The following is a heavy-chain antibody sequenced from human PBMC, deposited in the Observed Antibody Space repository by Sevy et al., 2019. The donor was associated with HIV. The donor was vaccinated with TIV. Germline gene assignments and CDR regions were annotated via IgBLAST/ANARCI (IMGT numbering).Heavy chain of an antibody. CDR2: LNPGNGNT. V-gene: IGHV1-3*01. Sequence: ASVKVSCKASGYTFNTFTIHWLRQAPGQSLVWMGWLNPGNGNTKSAQHFRGRVTITRDTSARTAYLELTGLTSEDTAVYFCPRDPYARRGFDYWGQGTLVTVSS. D-gene: IGHD3-16*01. CDR1: GYTFNTFT. CDR3: PRDPYARRGFDY. J-gene: IGHJ4*02.